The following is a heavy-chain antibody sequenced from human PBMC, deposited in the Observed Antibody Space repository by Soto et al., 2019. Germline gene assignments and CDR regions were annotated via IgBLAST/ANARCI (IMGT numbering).Heavy chain of an antibody. V-gene: IGHV3-48*03. CDR1: GFTFNDFE. J-gene: IGHJ4*02. Sequence: EVQLLESGGGLVQPGGSLRLSCGVSGFTFNDFEMNWVRQAPGKGLEWLAYIDGSGTTKKYADSVRGRFTISRDNPNNSLFLQMSSLSAADTAIYYCARGFGPFNYWGQGTLVSVSS. CDR2: IDGSGTTK. D-gene: IGHD3-10*01. CDR3: ARGFGPFNY.